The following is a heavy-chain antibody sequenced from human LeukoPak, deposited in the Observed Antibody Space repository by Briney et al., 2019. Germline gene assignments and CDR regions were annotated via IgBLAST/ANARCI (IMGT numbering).Heavy chain of an antibody. J-gene: IGHJ4*02. CDR2: ISGSGGST. CDR1: GFTFSSYA. D-gene: IGHD3-22*01. CDR3: AKAPYYYDSSGYSDY. V-gene: IGHV3-23*01. Sequence: GGSLRLSCAASGFTFSSYAMSWVRQAPGKGLEWVSAISGSGGSTYYADSVKGRFTISRDNSKNTLYLQMNSLRAEDTAVYYCAKAPYYYDSSGYSDYWGQGTLVTVSS.